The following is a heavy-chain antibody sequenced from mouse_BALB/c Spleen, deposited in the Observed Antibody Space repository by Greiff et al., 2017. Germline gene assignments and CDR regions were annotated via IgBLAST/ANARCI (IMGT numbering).Heavy chain of an antibody. V-gene: IGHV1-4*01. Sequence: QVQLQQSGAELARPGASVKMSCKASGYTFPSYTMHWVKQRPGQGLEWIGYINPSSGYTNYNQKFKDKATLTADKSSSTAYMQLSSLTSEDSAVYYCARGFDYWGQGTTLTVSS. CDR2: INPSSGYT. J-gene: IGHJ2*01. CDR3: ARGFDY. CDR1: GYTFPSYT.